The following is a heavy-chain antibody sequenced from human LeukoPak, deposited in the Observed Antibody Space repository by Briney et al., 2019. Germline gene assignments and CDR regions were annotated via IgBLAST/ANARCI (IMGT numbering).Heavy chain of an antibody. V-gene: IGHV3-23*01. Sequence: GGSLRLSCAASGFPFSTYAMSWVRQAPGKGLEWVSSIRGSGGSTYYADSVKGRFAISRDNSKNTLYLQMNSLRAEDTAVYYCAKDLEGGDCSYGIDVWGQGTTVTVSS. CDR1: GFPFSTYA. D-gene: IGHD4-17*01. CDR3: AKDLEGGDCSYGIDV. J-gene: IGHJ6*02. CDR2: IRGSGGST.